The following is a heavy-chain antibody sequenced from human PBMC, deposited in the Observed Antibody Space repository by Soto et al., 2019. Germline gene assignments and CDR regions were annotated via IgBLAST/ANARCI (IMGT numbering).Heavy chain of an antibody. CDR2: INHSGST. V-gene: IGHV4-34*01. Sequence: SETLSLTYGVYGGYFSGYYWSWIRQPPGKGLEWIGEINHSGSTNYNPSLKSRVTISVDTSKNQFSLKLSSVTAADTAVYYCAITPRGGHREVDYWGHGTLVPVSS. CDR1: GGYFSGYY. CDR3: AITPRGGHREVDY. D-gene: IGHD1-20*01. J-gene: IGHJ4*01.